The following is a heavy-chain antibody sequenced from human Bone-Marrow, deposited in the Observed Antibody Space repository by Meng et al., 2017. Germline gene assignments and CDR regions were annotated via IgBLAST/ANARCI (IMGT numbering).Heavy chain of an antibody. CDR3: ARDLNAGGILVS. J-gene: IGHJ5*02. CDR2: IYYSGST. Sequence: QVQLQESGPGLVKPSQTLSLTCTVSGGSIRSGDYYWTCIRQPPGKGLEWIGYIYYSGSTYYNPSLNSRLTISVDTSKNPFSLKLSSVTAADTAVYYCARDLNAGGILVSWGQGTLVTVSS. CDR1: GGSIRSGDYY. V-gene: IGHV4-30-4*01. D-gene: IGHD3-16*01.